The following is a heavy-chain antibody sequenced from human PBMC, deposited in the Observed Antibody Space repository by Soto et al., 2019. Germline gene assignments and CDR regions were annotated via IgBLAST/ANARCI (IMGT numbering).Heavy chain of an antibody. V-gene: IGHV1-69*01. D-gene: IGHD3-22*01. Sequence: QVQLVQSGAEVKKPGSSVKVSCKASGGTFSSYTITWVRQAPGQGLEWMGGINPMFGTPNYAQNFRGRVTITADASTSAAYMDLYDLRFEDTAMYFCARDGTLYDSRAYYYLYWGQGTLVTVSS. CDR3: ARDGTLYDSRAYYYLY. CDR1: GGTFSSYT. J-gene: IGHJ4*02. CDR2: INPMFGTP.